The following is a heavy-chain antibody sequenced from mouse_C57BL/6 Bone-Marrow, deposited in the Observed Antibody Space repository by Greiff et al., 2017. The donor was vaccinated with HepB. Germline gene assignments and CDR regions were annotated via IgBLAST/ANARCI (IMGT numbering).Heavy chain of an antibody. CDR2: IWSGGST. D-gene: IGHD2-3*01. Sequence: VKLQESGPGLVQPSQSLSITCTVSGFSLTSYGVHWVRQSPGKGLEWLGVIWSGGSTDYNAAFISRLSISKDNSKSQVSFKMNSLQADVTAIYYCARKGLLLDYAMDYWGQGTSVTVSS. V-gene: IGHV2-2*01. J-gene: IGHJ4*01. CDR1: GFSLTSYG. CDR3: ARKGLLLDYAMDY.